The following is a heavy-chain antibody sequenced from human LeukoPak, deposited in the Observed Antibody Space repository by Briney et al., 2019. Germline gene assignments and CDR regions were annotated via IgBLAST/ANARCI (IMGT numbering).Heavy chain of an antibody. CDR3: ARDKVPYDILTGYSPIFDY. Sequence: QPGRSLRLSCAASGFTFSSYAMHWVRQAPGKGLEWVADISYDGSNKYYADAVKGRFTISRDNSKNTLYLQMNSLRAEDTAVYYCARDKVPYDILTGYSPIFDYWGQGTLVTVSS. J-gene: IGHJ4*02. CDR2: ISYDGSNK. CDR1: GFTFSSYA. D-gene: IGHD3-9*01. V-gene: IGHV3-30-3*01.